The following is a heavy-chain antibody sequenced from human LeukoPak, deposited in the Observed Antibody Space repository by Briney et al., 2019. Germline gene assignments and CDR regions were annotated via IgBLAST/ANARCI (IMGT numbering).Heavy chain of an antibody. J-gene: IGHJ6*03. D-gene: IGHD1-14*01. V-gene: IGHV3-20*04. Sequence: GGSLRLSCAASGFTFDDYGMSWVRPAPGKGLGWVSGINWNGGSTGYADSVKGRFTISRDNATNSLYLQLNSLRAEDSALYYCARDPDRMGYDYYYMDVWGKGTTVTASS. CDR3: ARDPDRMGYDYYYMDV. CDR1: GFTFDDYG. CDR2: INWNGGST.